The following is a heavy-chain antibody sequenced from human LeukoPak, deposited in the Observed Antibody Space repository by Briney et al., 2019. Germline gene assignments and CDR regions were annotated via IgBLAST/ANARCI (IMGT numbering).Heavy chain of an antibody. D-gene: IGHD6-13*01. CDR2: IYYSGST. Sequence: SETLSLTCTVSGGSISSGGYYWSWIRQHPGKGLEWIGYIYYSGSTYYNPSLKSRVTISVDTSKNQFSLKLSSVTAADTAVYYCARVQQLVREFDYWGQGTLVTVSS. CDR1: GGSISSGGYY. J-gene: IGHJ4*02. V-gene: IGHV4-31*03. CDR3: ARVQQLVREFDY.